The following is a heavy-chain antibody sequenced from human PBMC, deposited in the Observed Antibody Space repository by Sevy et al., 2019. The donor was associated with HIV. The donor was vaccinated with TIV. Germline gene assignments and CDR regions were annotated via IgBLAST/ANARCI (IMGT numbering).Heavy chain of an antibody. CDR2: ISGSGGSGDKT. CDR3: ARKYDSSGYFDY. J-gene: IGHJ4*02. D-gene: IGHD3-22*01. Sequence: GGSLRLSCAASGFTFNNYAMTWVRQAPGKGLEWVSGISGSGGSGDKTNYADSVKGRFTISRDDSKNSLYLQLNSLRAEDTAIYYCARKYDSSGYFDYWGQGTLVTVSS. CDR1: GFTFNNYA. V-gene: IGHV3-23*01.